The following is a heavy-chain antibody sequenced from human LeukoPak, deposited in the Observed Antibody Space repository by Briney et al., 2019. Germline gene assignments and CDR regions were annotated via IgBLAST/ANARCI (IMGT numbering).Heavy chain of an antibody. CDR3: ARESGVGGYYDSSGSYFDY. CDR1: GGTFSSYA. V-gene: IGHV1-69*05. CDR2: IIPIFGTA. J-gene: IGHJ4*02. Sequence: SVEVSCKAFGGTFSSYAISWVRQAPGQGLEWMGGIIPIFGTANYTQKFQGRVTITTDESTSTAFMELSSLRSEDTAVYYCARESGVGGYYDSSGSYFDYWGQGTLVTVSS. D-gene: IGHD3-22*01.